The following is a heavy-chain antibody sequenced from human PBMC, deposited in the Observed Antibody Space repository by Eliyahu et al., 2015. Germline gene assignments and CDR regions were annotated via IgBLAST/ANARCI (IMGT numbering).Heavy chain of an antibody. CDR1: GFTFRGHE. CDR2: ISTNGDIV. D-gene: IGHD3-10*01. J-gene: IGHJ4*02. Sequence: EVQLQESGGGLEQPGGSXRXSXVASGFTFRGHEMNWVRQAPGKGLEWVSYISTNGDIVSYADSVKGRFTISRDNARNSVFLQMNSLRAEDTAVYYCARDDYNGPGGLNAFDYWGQGALVTVSS. CDR3: ARDDYNGPGGLNAFDY. V-gene: IGHV3-48*03.